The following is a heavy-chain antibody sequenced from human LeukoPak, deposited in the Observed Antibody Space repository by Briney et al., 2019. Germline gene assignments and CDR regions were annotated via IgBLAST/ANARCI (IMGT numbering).Heavy chain of an antibody. CDR1: GYTFTGYY. CDR2: INPNSGGT. V-gene: IGHV1-2*02. D-gene: IGHD3-10*01. Sequence: ASVKVSCKASGYTFTGYYMHWVRQAPGQGLEWMGWINPNSGGTNYAQKFQGRVTMTRDTSISTAYMELSRLRSDDTAVYYCARRGRSTQFGELPFDPWGQGTLVTVSS. CDR3: ARRGRSTQFGELPFDP. J-gene: IGHJ5*02.